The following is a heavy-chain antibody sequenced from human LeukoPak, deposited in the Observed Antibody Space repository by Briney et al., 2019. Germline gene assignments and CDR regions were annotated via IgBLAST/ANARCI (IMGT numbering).Heavy chain of an antibody. CDR2: INPNNGGT. Sequence: ASVKVSCKASGYTFTGYYIHWVRQAPGQGLEWVGWINPNNGGTNYAQKFQGRVIMTRDTSISTAYMELSRLRSDDTAVYYCARGYALYSGRYIDFDYWGQGTLVTVSS. V-gene: IGHV1-2*02. CDR3: ARGYALYSGRYIDFDY. CDR1: GYTFTGYY. D-gene: IGHD1-26*01. J-gene: IGHJ4*02.